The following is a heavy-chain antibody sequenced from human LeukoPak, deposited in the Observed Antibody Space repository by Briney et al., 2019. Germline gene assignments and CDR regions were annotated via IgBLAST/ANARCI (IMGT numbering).Heavy chain of an antibody. CDR3: AREIPSRYFDL. V-gene: IGHV4-59*12. J-gene: IGHJ2*01. CDR1: GGSISLYY. D-gene: IGHD2-2*01. CDR2: IFYSGST. Sequence: SETLSLTCTVSGGSISLYYWSRIRQPPGKGLEWIGYIFYSGSTNYNPSLKSRVTISVDTSKNQFSLKLSSVTAADTAVYYCAREIPSRYFDLWGRGTLVTVSS.